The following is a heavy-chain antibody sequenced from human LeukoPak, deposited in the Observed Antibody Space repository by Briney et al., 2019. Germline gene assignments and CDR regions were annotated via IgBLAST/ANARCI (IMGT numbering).Heavy chain of an antibody. D-gene: IGHD2-15*01. CDR3: ARAQGPDCCGGSCPFDP. CDR2: IIPILGIA. CDR1: GGTFSSYT. J-gene: IGHJ5*02. Sequence: GSSVKVSCKASGGTFSSYTISWVRQAPGQGLEWMGRIIPILGIANYAQKSQGRVTITADKSTSTAYMELSSLRSEDTAVYYCARAQGPDCCGGSCPFDPWGQGTLVTVSS. V-gene: IGHV1-69*02.